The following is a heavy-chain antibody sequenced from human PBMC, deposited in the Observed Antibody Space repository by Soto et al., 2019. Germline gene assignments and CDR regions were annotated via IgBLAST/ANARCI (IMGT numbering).Heavy chain of an antibody. CDR1: GYTFTSYG. J-gene: IGHJ6*02. V-gene: IGHV1-18*01. CDR3: ARGAGLTYYDFWSGPSAYYYGMDV. Sequence: ASVKVSCKASGYTFTSYGISWVRQAPGQGLEWMGWISAYNGNTNYAQKLQGRVTMTTDTSTSTAYMELRSLRSDDTAVYYCARGAGLTYYDFWSGPSAYYYGMDVWGQGTTVTVS. CDR2: ISAYNGNT. D-gene: IGHD3-3*01.